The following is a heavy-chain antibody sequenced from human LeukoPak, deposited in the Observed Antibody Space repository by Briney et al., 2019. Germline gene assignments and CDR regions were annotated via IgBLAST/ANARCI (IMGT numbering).Heavy chain of an antibody. D-gene: IGHD2-2*01. Sequence: GGSLRLSCAVSGITLSNYGMSWVRQAPGKGLEWVAGISDSGGSTNYADSVKGRFTISRDNVKNFLYLQMNSLRVEDTALYFCGRVYCSTTSCYDYYDYYMDVWGKGTTVTVSS. CDR3: GRVYCSTTSCYDYYDYYMDV. CDR1: GITLSNYG. V-gene: IGHV3-23*01. J-gene: IGHJ6*03. CDR2: ISDSGGST.